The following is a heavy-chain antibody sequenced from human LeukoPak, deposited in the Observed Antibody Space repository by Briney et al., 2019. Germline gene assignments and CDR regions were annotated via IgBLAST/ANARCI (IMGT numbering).Heavy chain of an antibody. V-gene: IGHV3-53*01. CDR2: IYSDGST. J-gene: IGHJ4*02. D-gene: IGHD6-19*01. CDR1: ELTVSSNC. CDR3: AKDLEQWLVPYYFDY. Sequence: GGSLRLSCAASELTVSSNCMTWVRQAPGKGLEWVSFIYSDGSTYYADSVRGRFTISRDNSKNTLFLQMNSLRAEDTAVYYCAKDLEQWLVPYYFDYWGQGTLVTVSS.